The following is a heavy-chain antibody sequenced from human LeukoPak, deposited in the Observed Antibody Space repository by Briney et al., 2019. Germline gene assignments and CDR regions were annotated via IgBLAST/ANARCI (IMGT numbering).Heavy chain of an antibody. CDR1: GGSISNFY. CDR3: ARNSGDY. J-gene: IGHJ4*02. Sequence: SETLSLTCSVSGGSISNFYWSWIRQPAGKGLEWIGRIYSSGNTVYNPSLKSRVNMSLDAPKNQVSLKLRSVRAADTAVYYCARNSGDYWGQGTLVTVSS. CDR2: IYSSGNT. D-gene: IGHD4-23*01. V-gene: IGHV4-4*07.